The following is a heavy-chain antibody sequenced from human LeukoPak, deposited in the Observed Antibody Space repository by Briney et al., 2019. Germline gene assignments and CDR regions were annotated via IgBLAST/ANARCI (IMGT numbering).Heavy chain of an antibody. D-gene: IGHD1-26*01. J-gene: IGHJ6*02. CDR3: ARDFVGATSYYYYGMDV. Sequence: GRSLRLSCAASGFTFSSYAMHWVRQAPGKGLEWVAVISYDGSNKYYADSVKGRFTISRDNSKNTLYLQMNSLRAEDTAVYYCARDFVGATSYYYYGMDVWGQGTTVTVSS. V-gene: IGHV3-30*04. CDR2: ISYDGSNK. CDR1: GFTFSSYA.